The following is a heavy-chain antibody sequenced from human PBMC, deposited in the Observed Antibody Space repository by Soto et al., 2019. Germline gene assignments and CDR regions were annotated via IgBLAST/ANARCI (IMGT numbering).Heavy chain of an antibody. V-gene: IGHV4-61*01. CDR3: AREGKVDTDLGGYYYYDMDV. CDR1: GDSVSSGRSY. Sequence: PSETLSLTCTVSGDSVSSGRSYWTWIRQPPGKGLEWIGNVYYSGTSNYNPSLKSRVTISIDTSKNQFALKLNSTTAADTAVYFCAREGKVDTDLGGYYYYDMDVWGQGTTVTVSS. D-gene: IGHD5-18*01. CDR2: VYYSGTS. J-gene: IGHJ6*02.